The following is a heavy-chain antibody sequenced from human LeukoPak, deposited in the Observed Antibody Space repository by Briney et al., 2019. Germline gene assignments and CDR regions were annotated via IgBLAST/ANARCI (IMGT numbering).Heavy chain of an antibody. CDR1: GLTFSRDS. V-gene: IGHV3-7*01. CDR3: ARGYCSSTSCHNFDY. J-gene: IGHJ4*02. D-gene: IGHD2-2*01. CDR2: IRQDGGET. Sequence: GGSLRLSCEASGLTFSRDSMGWVRQAPGKGLEWVANIRQDGGETYYGDSVKGRFIISRDNAKNSLFLQMNSLRAEDTAVYYCARGYCSSTSCHNFDYWGQGTLVTVSS.